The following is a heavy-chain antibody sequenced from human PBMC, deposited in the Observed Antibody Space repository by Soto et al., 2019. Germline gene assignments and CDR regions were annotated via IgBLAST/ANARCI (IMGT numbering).Heavy chain of an antibody. CDR2: IYYSGST. Sequence: PSETLSLTCTVSGGSISSGDYYWSWIRQPPGKGLEWIGYIYYSGSTYYNPSLKSRVTISVDTSKDQFSLKLSSVTAADTAVYYCARAPRGDVDIVLPTCMDVWGQGTTVTVSS. CDR1: GGSISSGDYY. CDR3: ARAPRGDVDIVLPTCMDV. D-gene: IGHD5-12*01. V-gene: IGHV4-30-4*01. J-gene: IGHJ6*02.